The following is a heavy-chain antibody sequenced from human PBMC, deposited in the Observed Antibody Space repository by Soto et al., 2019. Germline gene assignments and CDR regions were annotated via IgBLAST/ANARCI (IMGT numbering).Heavy chain of an antibody. V-gene: IGHV1-18*01. Sequence: ASVKVSCKASGYTFTSYGISWVRQAPGQGLEWMGWISAYNGNTNYAQKLQGGVTMTTDTSTSTAYMELRSLRSDDTAVYYCARDRYDFWSGYYPRAFDYWGQGTLVTVSS. CDR2: ISAYNGNT. CDR3: ARDRYDFWSGYYPRAFDY. D-gene: IGHD3-3*01. CDR1: GYTFTSYG. J-gene: IGHJ4*02.